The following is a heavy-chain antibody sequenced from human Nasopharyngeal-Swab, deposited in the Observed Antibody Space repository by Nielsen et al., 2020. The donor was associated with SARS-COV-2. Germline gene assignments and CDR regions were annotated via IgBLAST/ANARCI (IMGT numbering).Heavy chain of an antibody. CDR1: GYTFTSYD. V-gene: IGHV1-8*01. CDR3: ARGGTSYYYDSSCYPNWYFDL. CDR2: MNPNSGNT. J-gene: IGHJ2*01. D-gene: IGHD3-22*01. Sequence: ASVKVSCKASGYTFTSYDINWVRQATGQGLEWMGWMNPNSGNTGYAQKFQGRVTMTRNTSISTAYMELSSLRSEDTAVYYCARGGTSYYYDSSCYPNWYFDLWGRGTLVTVSS.